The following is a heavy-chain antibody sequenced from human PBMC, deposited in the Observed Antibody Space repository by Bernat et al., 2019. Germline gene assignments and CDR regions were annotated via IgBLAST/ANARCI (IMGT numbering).Heavy chain of an antibody. Sequence: QITLKESGPTLVKPTQTLTLTCTFSGFSLSTSGVGVGWIRQPPGKALEWLALIYWDDDKRYSPSLKSRLTITKAASNDHVVLTMTDMDPVDTATYYCTHRLFLEGSWNEGYFNYWGQGTLVTVSS. CDR1: GFSLSTSGVG. CDR2: IYWDDDK. J-gene: IGHJ4*02. D-gene: IGHD1-1*01. V-gene: IGHV2-5*02. CDR3: THRLFLEGSWNEGYFNY.